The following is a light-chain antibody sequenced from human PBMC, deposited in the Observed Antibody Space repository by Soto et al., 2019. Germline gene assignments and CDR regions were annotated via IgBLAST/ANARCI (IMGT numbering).Light chain of an antibody. CDR2: DAS. CDR3: QQRSNWPPT. V-gene: IGKV3-11*01. Sequence: IGWPQYPATLSLSPGERATLSCRASQSVSSYLAWYQQKPGQAPRLLIYDASNRATGIPARFSGSGSGTDFTLTISSLEPEDFAVYYCQQRSNWPPTSCQGTRLE. CDR1: QSVSSY. J-gene: IGKJ5*01.